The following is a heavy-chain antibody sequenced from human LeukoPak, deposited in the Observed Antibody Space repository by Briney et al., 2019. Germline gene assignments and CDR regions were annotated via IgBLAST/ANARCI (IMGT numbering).Heavy chain of an antibody. CDR1: GGSSSGYY. CDR2: INHSRST. CDR3: ATAIVPVRFDY. Sequence: PSETLSLTCVLYGGSSSGYYWSWIRQPPGKGLEWIGEINHSRSTNYNPSLKSRVTISVDTSKNQFSLKLSSVTAADTAVYYCATAIVPVRFDYWGQGTLVTVSS. D-gene: IGHD2-2*01. J-gene: IGHJ4*02. V-gene: IGHV4-34*01.